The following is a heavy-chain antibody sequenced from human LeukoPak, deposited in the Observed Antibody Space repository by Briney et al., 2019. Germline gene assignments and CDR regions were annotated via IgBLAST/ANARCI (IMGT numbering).Heavy chain of an antibody. CDR2: ISSSGSTI. J-gene: IGHJ6*02. Sequence: AGGSLRLSCAASGFTFSGYYMSWIRQAPGKGLEWVSYISSSGSTIYYADSVKGRFTISRDNAKNSLYLQMNSLRAEDTAVYYCAREVPDIVVVPAASYYYGMDVWGQGTTVTVSS. CDR1: GFTFSGYY. D-gene: IGHD2-2*01. V-gene: IGHV3-11*01. CDR3: AREVPDIVVVPAASYYYGMDV.